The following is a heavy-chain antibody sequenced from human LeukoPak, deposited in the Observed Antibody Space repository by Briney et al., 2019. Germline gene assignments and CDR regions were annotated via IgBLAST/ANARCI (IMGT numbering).Heavy chain of an antibody. CDR3: VKDTGLGVWYFDY. CDR2: ITWNGRST. Sequence: SGGSLSLSCAASGVRFDDYSMHWVRQAPGKGLEWVSLITWNGRSTSYADSVKGRFTISRDNMKNSLYLQMHNLRTEDTALYYCVKDTGLGVWYFDYWGQGTLVTVSS. D-gene: IGHD5/OR15-5a*01. V-gene: IGHV3-43*01. J-gene: IGHJ4*02. CDR1: GVRFDDYS.